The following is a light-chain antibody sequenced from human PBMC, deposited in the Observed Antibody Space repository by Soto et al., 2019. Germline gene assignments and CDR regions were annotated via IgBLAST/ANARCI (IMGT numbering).Light chain of an antibody. Sequence: EIVLTQSPATLSLSPGERATLSCRASQSVSSYLAWYQQKPGQAPRLLIYDASNRATGIPARFSGSGSVTDFTLTISSLEPEDFGVDYCQQRSNWPTEPTFGAGTKVEIK. V-gene: IGKV3-11*01. CDR3: QQRSNWPTEPT. CDR1: QSVSSY. CDR2: DAS. J-gene: IGKJ4*01.